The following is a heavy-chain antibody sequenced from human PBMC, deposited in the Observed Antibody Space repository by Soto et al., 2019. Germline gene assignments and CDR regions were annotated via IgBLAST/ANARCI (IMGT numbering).Heavy chain of an antibody. CDR3: ARVSPGVFGDYMGRGFNWFDP. V-gene: IGHV4-4*02. Sequence: NPSETLSLTCAVSGGSISSGNWWSWVRQPPGKGLEWIGEIYHSGSTNYNPSLKSRVTISVDKSKNQFSLKLSSVTAADTAVYYCARVSPGVFGDYMGRGFNWFDPWGQGTLVTVSS. D-gene: IGHD4-17*01. CDR1: GGSISSGNW. J-gene: IGHJ5*02. CDR2: IYHSGST.